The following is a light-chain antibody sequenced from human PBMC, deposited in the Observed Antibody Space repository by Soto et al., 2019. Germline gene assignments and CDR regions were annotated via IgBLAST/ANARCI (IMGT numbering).Light chain of an antibody. Sequence: EIVLTQSPDTLSLSPGERATLSCRASQSVSSNYLAWYQQKPGQAPRLLIYAASSRATGIPDRFSGSGSGTDFTLTVGRLEPEDFAVYYCQQYGSSPWTFGQGTKVDIK. CDR2: AAS. CDR3: QQYGSSPWT. CDR1: QSVSSNY. V-gene: IGKV3-20*01. J-gene: IGKJ1*01.